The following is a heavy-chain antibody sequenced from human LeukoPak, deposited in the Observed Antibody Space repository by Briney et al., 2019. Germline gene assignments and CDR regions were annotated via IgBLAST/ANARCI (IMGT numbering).Heavy chain of an antibody. CDR3: ASANYDILTGYYNDFDY. D-gene: IGHD3-9*01. Sequence: SETLSLTCTVSGGSISSYYWGWIRQPPGKGLEWIGSIYYSGSTYYNPSLKSRVTISVDTSKNQFSLKLSSVTAADTAVYYCASANYDILTGYYNDFDYWGQGTLVTVSS. CDR1: GGSISSYY. V-gene: IGHV4-39*07. CDR2: IYYSGST. J-gene: IGHJ4*02.